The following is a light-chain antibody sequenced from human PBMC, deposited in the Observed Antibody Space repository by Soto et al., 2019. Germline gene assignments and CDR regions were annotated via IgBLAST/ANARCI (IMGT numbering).Light chain of an antibody. V-gene: IGKV3-20*01. CDR2: GPS. J-gene: IGKJ3*01. CDR1: QRITRNF. Sequence: EIVLPQSPATLSLSPGDGATLSCRASQRITRNFLAWYQQKPGQAPRFLVYGPSGIATGIPDRFSGSVSESDFTLTISRLEPEDFAVYYCAYYGTSPKFIFGPETKVDI. CDR3: AYYGTSPKFI.